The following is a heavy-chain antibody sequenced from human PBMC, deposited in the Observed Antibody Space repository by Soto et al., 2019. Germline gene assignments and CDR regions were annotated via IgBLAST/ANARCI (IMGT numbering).Heavy chain of an antibody. CDR2: IYYSGTT. CDR1: GGLISTYY. V-gene: IGHV4-59*01. D-gene: IGHD1-26*01. CDR3: ARGVVGASRFDT. J-gene: IGHJ4*02. Sequence: QVHLQESGPGLVKTSETLSLTCTVSGGLISTYYWSWIRQPPGKVLEYIGYIYYSGTTNYNPSLKNRVTLLIHRSRCQFSLKLISVTPADTAVYSCARGVVGASRFDTWGPGTLVTVSS.